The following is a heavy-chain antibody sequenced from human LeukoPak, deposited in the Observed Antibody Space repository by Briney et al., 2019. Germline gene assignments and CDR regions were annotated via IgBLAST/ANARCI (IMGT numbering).Heavy chain of an antibody. D-gene: IGHD3-10*01. Sequence: ASVKVSRKASGYSFIKYDMNWVRQAPGQGLEWMGWINTNTGNPTYAQGITGPFVFSLDTSVSTAYLQIRGLKAEDTAVYYCARNNSDGEGRFSYWGQGTLVTVSS. CDR3: ARNNSDGEGRFSY. V-gene: IGHV7-4-1*02. CDR2: INTNTGNP. J-gene: IGHJ4*02. CDR1: GYSFIKYD.